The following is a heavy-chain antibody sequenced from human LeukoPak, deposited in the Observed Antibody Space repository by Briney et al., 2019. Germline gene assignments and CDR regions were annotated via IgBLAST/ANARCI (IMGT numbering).Heavy chain of an antibody. CDR3: ARAPDSSGWWPYYYYYGMDV. V-gene: IGHV3-30*04. CDR2: ISYDGSNK. J-gene: IGHJ6*02. Sequence: GGSLRLSCAASGFTFSSYAMHWVRQAPGKELEWVAVISYDGSNKYYADSVKGRFTISRDNSKNTPYLQMNSLRAEDTAVYYCARAPDSSGWWPYYYYYGMDVWGQGTTVTVSS. CDR1: GFTFSSYA. D-gene: IGHD6-19*01.